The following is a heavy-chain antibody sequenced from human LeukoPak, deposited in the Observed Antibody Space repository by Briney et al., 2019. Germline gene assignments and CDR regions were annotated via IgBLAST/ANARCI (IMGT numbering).Heavy chain of an antibody. J-gene: IGHJ4*02. V-gene: IGHV5-51*01. D-gene: IGHD3-9*01. CDR2: IYPGDSDT. Sequence: GASLQISCQGSGYSFTSYWIGWVRQMPGKGLEWMGIIYPGDSDTRYSPSFQGQVTISADKSISTAYLQWSSLKASDTAMYYCARQGVQYYDILTGYFPFDYWGQGTLVTVSS. CDR3: ARQGVQYYDILTGYFPFDY. CDR1: GYSFTSYW.